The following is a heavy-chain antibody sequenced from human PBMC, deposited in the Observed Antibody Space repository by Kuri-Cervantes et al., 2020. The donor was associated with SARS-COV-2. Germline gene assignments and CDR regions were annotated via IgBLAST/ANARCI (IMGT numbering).Heavy chain of an antibody. D-gene: IGHD2-2*01. CDR3: AKVTSIVVVPAAKYYFDY. J-gene: IGHJ4*02. Sequence: GESLKISCAASGFTFSSYAMSWVRQAPGKGLEWVSAITGSGGSTYYADSVKGRFTISRDNSKNTLYLQMNSLRAEDTAVYYCAKVTSIVVVPAAKYYFDYWGQGPLVPVSS. V-gene: IGHV3-23*01. CDR2: ITGSGGST. CDR1: GFTFSSYA.